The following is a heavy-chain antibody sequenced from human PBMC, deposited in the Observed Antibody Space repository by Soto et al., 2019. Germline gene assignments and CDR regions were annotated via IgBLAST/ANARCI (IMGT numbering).Heavy chain of an antibody. CDR3: ARDPLESSIAAPPYYYYYMDV. V-gene: IGHV3-64*01. D-gene: IGHD6-6*01. CDR2: ISSNGGST. J-gene: IGHJ6*03. Sequence: GGSLRLSCAASGFTFSSYAMHWVRQAPGKGLEYVSAISSNGGSTYYANSVKGRFTISRDNSKNTLYLQMNSLRAEDTAVYYCARDPLESSIAAPPYYYYYMDVWGKGTTVTVSS. CDR1: GFTFSSYA.